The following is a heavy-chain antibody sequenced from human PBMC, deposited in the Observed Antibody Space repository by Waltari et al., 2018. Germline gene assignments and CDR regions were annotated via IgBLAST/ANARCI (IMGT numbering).Heavy chain of an antibody. CDR1: GFTFSSYP. D-gene: IGHD3-22*01. CDR2: ISGSGRST. V-gene: IGHV3-23*01. J-gene: IGHJ4*02. Sequence: EVQLLESGGGLVQTGGSLRLSCAASGFTFSSYPMLWVRQAPGKGLGWVSAISGSGRSTYYADSVKGRFTISRDNSKNTLYLQMNSLRAEDTAVYYCAGGGYYYDSSGYHHSDYWGQGTLVTVSA. CDR3: AGGGYYYDSSGYHHSDY.